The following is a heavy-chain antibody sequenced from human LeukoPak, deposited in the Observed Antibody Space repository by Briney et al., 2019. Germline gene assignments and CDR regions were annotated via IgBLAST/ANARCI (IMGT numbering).Heavy chain of an antibody. CDR2: IYYSGST. V-gene: IGHV4-59*01. D-gene: IGHD2-15*01. J-gene: IGHJ4*02. Sequence: SETLSLTCTVSGGSISSYYWSWIRQPPGKGLEWIGYIYYSGSTNYNPSLKSRVTISVDTSKNQFSLKLSSVTAADTAVYYCARGGVGYCSGGSCYPADWGQGTLVTVSS. CDR3: ARGGVGYCSGGSCYPAD. CDR1: GGSISSYY.